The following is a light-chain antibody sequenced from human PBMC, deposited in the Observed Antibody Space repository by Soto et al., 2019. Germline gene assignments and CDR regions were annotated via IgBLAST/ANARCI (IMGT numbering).Light chain of an antibody. CDR1: QGIGND. CDR3: LQHNTNPYT. Sequence: DLQMTQSPSSLSASVGDRVTITCRASQGIGNDLGWYQQKPGKAPKRLIYAASSLQSGVPSRFSGSGSGTEFTLTISSLQPEDFATYYCLQHNTNPYTFGQGTKLEIK. V-gene: IGKV1-17*01. CDR2: AAS. J-gene: IGKJ2*01.